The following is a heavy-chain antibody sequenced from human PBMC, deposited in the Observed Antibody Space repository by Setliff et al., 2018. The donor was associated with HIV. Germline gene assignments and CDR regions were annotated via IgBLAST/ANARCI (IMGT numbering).Heavy chain of an antibody. CDR1: GFTFSSYA. CDR3: ATLSSNWHLDY. CDR2: ISGSGGST. J-gene: IGHJ4*02. Sequence: GGSLRLSCAASGFTFSSYAMSWVRQAPGKGLEWVSAISGSGGSTYYADSVKGRFTISRDNSKNTVYLQMNSLRAEDAAVYYCATLSSNWHLDYWGQGTLVTVSS. D-gene: IGHD6-13*01. V-gene: IGHV3-23*01.